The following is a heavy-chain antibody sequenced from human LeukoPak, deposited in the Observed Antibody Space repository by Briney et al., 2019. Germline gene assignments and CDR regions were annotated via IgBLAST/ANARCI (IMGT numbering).Heavy chain of an antibody. D-gene: IGHD6-19*01. CDR1: GGSFSGYY. V-gene: IGHV4-34*01. Sequence: SETLSLTCAVYGGSFSGYYWSWIRQPPGKGLEWIGEINHSGSTNYNPSLKSRVTISVDTSKNQFSLQLNSVTPEDTAVYYCARDRRSSGRAGYFDYWGQGTLVTVSS. CDR2: INHSGST. J-gene: IGHJ4*02. CDR3: ARDRRSSGRAGYFDY.